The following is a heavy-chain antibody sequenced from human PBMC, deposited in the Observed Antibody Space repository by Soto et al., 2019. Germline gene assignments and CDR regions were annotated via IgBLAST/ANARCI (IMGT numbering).Heavy chain of an antibody. V-gene: IGHV1-69*13. CDR3: ARDDYDSSGNDD. CDR1: GGTFSSYA. D-gene: IGHD3-22*01. CDR2: IIPIFGTA. J-gene: IGHJ4*02. Sequence: SVKVSCKASGGTFSSYAISWVRQAPGQGLEWMGGIIPIFGTANYAQKFQGRVTITADESTSTAYMELSSLRSEDTAVYYCARDDYDSSGNDDWGQGTLVTVSS.